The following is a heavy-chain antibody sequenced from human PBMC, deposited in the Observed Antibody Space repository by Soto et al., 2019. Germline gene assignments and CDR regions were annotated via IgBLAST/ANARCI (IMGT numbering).Heavy chain of an antibody. CDR3: ARHWGGVYYDSSGYLTAPQTIDY. CDR1: GYSFTSYW. CDR2: IYPGDSDT. V-gene: IGHV5-51*01. J-gene: IGHJ4*02. D-gene: IGHD3-22*01. Sequence: LGESLKISCKGSGYSFTSYWIGWVRQMPGKGLEWMGIIYPGDSDTRYSPSFQGQVTISADKSISTAYLQWSSLKASDTAMYYCARHWGGVYYDSSGYLTAPQTIDYWGQGTLVTVSS.